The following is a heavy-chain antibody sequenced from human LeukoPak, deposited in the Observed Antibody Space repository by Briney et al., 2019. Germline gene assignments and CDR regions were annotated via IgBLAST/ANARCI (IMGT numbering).Heavy chain of an antibody. Sequence: GGSLKLSCTAPGFTFSYYWLHWFPQAPGKGLFWVSRINHDGSSTTYADSVKGRFTISRDNAKNTLYLQMNSLTDEDTAVYYCARAPYTTGRGYYFDYWGQGTLVTVSS. CDR3: ARAPYTTGRGYYFDY. D-gene: IGHD2/OR15-2a*01. J-gene: IGHJ4*02. CDR2: INHDGSST. CDR1: GFTFSYYW. V-gene: IGHV3-74*01.